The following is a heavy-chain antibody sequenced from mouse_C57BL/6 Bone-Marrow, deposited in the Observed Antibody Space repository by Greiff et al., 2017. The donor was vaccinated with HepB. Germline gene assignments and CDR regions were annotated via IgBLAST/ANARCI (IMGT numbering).Heavy chain of an antibody. CDR2: ISSGSSTI. CDR3: ARPSSWYFDV. CDR1: GFTFSDYG. Sequence: EVKVVESGGGLVKPGGSLKLSCAASGFTFSDYGMHWVRPAPEKGLEWVAYISSGSSTIYYADTVKGRFTISRDNAKNTLFLQMTSLRSEDTAMYYCARPSSWYFDVWGTGTTVTVSS. D-gene: IGHD2-10*02. V-gene: IGHV5-17*01. J-gene: IGHJ1*03.